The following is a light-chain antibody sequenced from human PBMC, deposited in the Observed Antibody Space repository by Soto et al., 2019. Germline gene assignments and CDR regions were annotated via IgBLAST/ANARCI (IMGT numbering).Light chain of an antibody. Sequence: IQLTQSPSSLSASVGYRFTITCRASLVINRFLAWYQQKPGKAPKLLIYAASTLQSGVPSRFAGSGSGTDFTLTINSLQPEDFATYYCQQYNSYSPLTFGGGTKGDIK. J-gene: IGKJ4*01. CDR2: AAS. CDR1: LVINRF. CDR3: QQYNSYSPLT. V-gene: IGKV1-9*01.